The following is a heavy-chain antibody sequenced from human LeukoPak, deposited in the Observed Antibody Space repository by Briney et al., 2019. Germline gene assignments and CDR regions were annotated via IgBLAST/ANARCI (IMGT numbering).Heavy chain of an antibody. CDR2: IWYDGSNK. D-gene: IGHD3-10*01. Sequence: GGSLRLSCAASGFTFSNYGTHWVRQAPGKGLEWVAIIWYDGSNKYYADSVKGRFTISRDNSKNTLYLQMNSLRAEDTAVYYCARGVGRESYGMDVWGQGTTVTVSS. V-gene: IGHV3-33*01. J-gene: IGHJ6*02. CDR3: ARGVGRESYGMDV. CDR1: GFTFSNYG.